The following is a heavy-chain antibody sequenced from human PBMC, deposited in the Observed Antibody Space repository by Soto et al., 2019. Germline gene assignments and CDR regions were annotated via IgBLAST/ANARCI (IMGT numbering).Heavy chain of an antibody. V-gene: IGHV1-18*04. D-gene: IGHD1-1*01. J-gene: IGHJ3*02. CDR1: GYTFTSYG. CDR3: ASGAVDWGTTDAFDI. Sequence: QVQLVQSGAEVKKPGASVKVSCKASGYTFTSYGISWVRQAPGQGLEWMGWISAYNGNTNYARQLQGRVTMTTDTSTSTPYMQLRSLRADDTAVYYCASGAVDWGTTDAFDIWGQGTMVTVSS. CDR2: ISAYNGNT.